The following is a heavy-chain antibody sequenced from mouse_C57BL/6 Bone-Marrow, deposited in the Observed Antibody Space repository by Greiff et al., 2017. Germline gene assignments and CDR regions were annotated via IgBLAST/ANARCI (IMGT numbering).Heavy chain of an antibody. CDR1: GYTFTSYG. V-gene: IGHV1-81*01. Sequence: QVQLQQSGAELARPGASVKLSCKASGYTFTSYGISWVKQRTGQGLEWIGEIYPRSGNTYYNEKFKGKGTLTADKSSSTAYMELRSLTSEDSAVYFCARWRYYGSSYYFDYWGQGTTLTVSS. CDR3: ARWRYYGSSYYFDY. D-gene: IGHD1-1*01. CDR2: IYPRSGNT. J-gene: IGHJ2*01.